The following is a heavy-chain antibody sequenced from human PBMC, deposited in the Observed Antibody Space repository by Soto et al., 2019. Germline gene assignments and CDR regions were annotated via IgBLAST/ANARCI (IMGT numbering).Heavy chain of an antibody. V-gene: IGHV3-48*04. CDR3: ARDPSVAN. CDR1: GFTFRSSL. Sequence: GGSLRLSCAASGFTFRSSLLGWVRQAPGKGLEWVSTINVEGTTFYPESVKGRFTISRDNAKNSLYLQMNSLRAEDTAVYYCARDPSVANWGQGTLVTVSS. J-gene: IGHJ4*02. D-gene: IGHD2-15*01. CDR2: INVEGTT.